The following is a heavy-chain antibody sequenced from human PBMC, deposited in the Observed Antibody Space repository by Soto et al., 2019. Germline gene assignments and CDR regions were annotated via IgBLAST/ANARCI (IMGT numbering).Heavy chain of an antibody. J-gene: IGHJ3*01. Sequence: QVQLQESGPGLVGPSETLSLTCTVSGGSLTNYFWTWIRQSPGKGLEWIAYIRYSGKTDYNPSLKSRGTISLDTPKHQFSLKLTSVTAADTAMYYCARFQYTVVTPFDLWGQGTMVIVSS. CDR3: ARFQYTVVTPFDL. V-gene: IGHV4-59*01. CDR2: IRYSGKT. D-gene: IGHD3-22*01. CDR1: GGSLTNYF.